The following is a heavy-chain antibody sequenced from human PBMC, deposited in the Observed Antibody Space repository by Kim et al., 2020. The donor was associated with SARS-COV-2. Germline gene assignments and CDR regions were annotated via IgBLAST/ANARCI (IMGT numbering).Heavy chain of an antibody. J-gene: IGHJ4*02. Sequence: AATMQGRFTISRDNTKNSPYRQMNSLRAEDTALYYCAKDLLSESAPDYWGQGTLVTVSA. CDR3: AKDLLSESAPDY. D-gene: IGHD2-21*01. V-gene: IGHV3-9*01.